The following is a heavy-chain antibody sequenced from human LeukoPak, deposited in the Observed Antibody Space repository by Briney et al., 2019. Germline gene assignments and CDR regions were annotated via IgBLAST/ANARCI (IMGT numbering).Heavy chain of an antibody. CDR2: ISSTGGTI. D-gene: IGHD2-15*01. CDR3: ATYCSGGSCYSGPVTTSSRIDY. V-gene: IGHV3-48*04. CDR1: GFTFSTNS. J-gene: IGHJ4*02. Sequence: GGSLRLSFAASGFTFSTNSMNWVRQAPGKGLEWVSYISSTGGTIYYADSMKGRFTISRDNAKNSLYLQMNSLRAEDTAVYYCATYCSGGSCYSGPVTTSSRIDYWGQGSLVTVSS.